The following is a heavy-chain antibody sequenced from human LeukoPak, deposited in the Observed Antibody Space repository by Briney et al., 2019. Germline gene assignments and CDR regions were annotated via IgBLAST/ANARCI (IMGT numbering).Heavy chain of an antibody. D-gene: IGHD6-13*01. CDR2: FDPEDGET. CDR1: GYTLTELS. J-gene: IGHJ4*02. CDR3: ATADFTQSSSWYQVDY. V-gene: IGHV1-24*01. Sequence: ASVKVSCKVSGYTLTELSMHWVRPAPGKGLEWMGGFDPEDGETIYAQKFQGRVTMTEGTSTDTAYMELSSLRSEDTAVYYCATADFTQSSSWYQVDYWGQGTLVTVSS.